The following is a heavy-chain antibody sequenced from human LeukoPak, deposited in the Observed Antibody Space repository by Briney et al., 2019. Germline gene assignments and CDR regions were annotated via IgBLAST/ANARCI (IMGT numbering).Heavy chain of an antibody. CDR1: GHSISTGYY. CDR3: ASYYASGVSAYNYYGMDV. D-gene: IGHD3-10*01. V-gene: IGHV4-38-2*01. J-gene: IGHJ6*04. Sequence: PSETLSLTCAVSGHSISTGYYWGWIRQPPGKGLEWIGSMSHNRGTYYNPSLKSRVSISMDTSKNQISLRLTSVTAADTAVYYCASYYASGVSAYNYYGMDVWGKGTTVTVSS. CDR2: MSHNRGT.